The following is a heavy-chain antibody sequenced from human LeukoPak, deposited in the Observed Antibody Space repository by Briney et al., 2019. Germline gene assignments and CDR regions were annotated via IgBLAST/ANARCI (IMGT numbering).Heavy chain of an antibody. D-gene: IGHD3-10*01. V-gene: IGHV4-4*02. CDR1: GDSISGNNW. J-gene: IGHJ4*02. CDR3: AREGSAYGY. Sequence: SETLSLTCAVSGDSISGNNWWSWVRQPPGKGLEWIGEIYHSGGTNYNPSLKSRVTISVDKSKNQFSLRLSSVTAADTAVYYCAREGSAYGYWGQGTLVTVSS. CDR2: IYHSGGT.